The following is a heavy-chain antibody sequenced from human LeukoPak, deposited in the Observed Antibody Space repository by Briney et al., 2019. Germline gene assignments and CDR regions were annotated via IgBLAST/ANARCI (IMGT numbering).Heavy chain of an antibody. CDR1: GYSISSGYY. Sequence: AETLSLTCTVSGYSISSGYYWGWIRQPPGKGLEWIGIIYHSGSTYYNPSLKSRVTISVDTSKNQFSRKLSSVTAADTAVYYCARGIAARGKPNGFDPWGQGTLVTVSS. J-gene: IGHJ5*02. D-gene: IGHD6-6*01. V-gene: IGHV4-38-2*02. CDR3: ARGIAARGKPNGFDP. CDR2: IYHSGST.